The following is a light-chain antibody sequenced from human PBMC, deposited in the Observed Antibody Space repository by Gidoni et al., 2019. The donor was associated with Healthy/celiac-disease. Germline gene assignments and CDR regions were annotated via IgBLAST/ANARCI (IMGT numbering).Light chain of an antibody. J-gene: IGLJ2*01. CDR1: SSDVGSYNL. CDR2: EGS. V-gene: IGLV2-23*01. Sequence: QPALTPPASASGSPGQSIPLSCTGTSSDVGSYNLVSWYQQHPGKAPKLMIYEGSKRPSGVSNRFSGSKSGNTASLTISGLQAEDEADYYCCSYAGSDVVFGGGTKLTVL. CDR3: CSYAGSDVV.